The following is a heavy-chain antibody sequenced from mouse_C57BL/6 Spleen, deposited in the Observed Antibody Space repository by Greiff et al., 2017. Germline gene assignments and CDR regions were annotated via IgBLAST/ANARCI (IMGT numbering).Heavy chain of an antibody. CDR2: FYPGSGRI. J-gene: IGHJ3*01. D-gene: IGHD3-2*02. V-gene: IGHV1-62-2*01. CDR3: ARHEDQGAWFAY. CDR1: GYTFTEYT. Sequence: VKLQESGAELVKPGASVKLSCKASGYTFTEYTIHWVKQRSGQGLEWIGWFYPGSGRIKYNEKFKDKATLTADKSSSTVYMELSRLTSEDSAVYFCARHEDQGAWFAYWGQGTLVTVSA.